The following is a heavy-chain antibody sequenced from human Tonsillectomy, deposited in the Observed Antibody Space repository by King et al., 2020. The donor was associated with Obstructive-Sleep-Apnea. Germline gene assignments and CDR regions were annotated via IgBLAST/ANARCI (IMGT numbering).Heavy chain of an antibody. D-gene: IGHD3-22*01. CDR2: SFSNDEK. J-gene: IGHJ4*02. CDR1: GLSVSNARMG. V-gene: IGHV2-26*01. Sequence: VTLKESGPVLVKPTETLTLTCTVSGLSVSNARMGVSWIRQPPGKALEWLAHSFSNDEKAYRTSLRSRLTLSKDTSKSQVVLTMTNMDPVDTATYYCARMRYYYDSSGYYTDYFDYWGQGALVSVSS. CDR3: ARMRYYYDSSGYYTDYFDY.